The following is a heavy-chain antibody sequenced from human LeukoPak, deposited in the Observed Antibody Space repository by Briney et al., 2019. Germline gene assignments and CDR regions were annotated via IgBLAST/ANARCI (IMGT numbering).Heavy chain of an antibody. CDR1: GYGFKTYW. D-gene: IGHD5-18*01. J-gene: IGHJ4*02. CDR3: ARPNGRQLWSWYFDY. V-gene: IGHV5-51*01. CDR2: IYPGDSDT. Sequence: GESLQISCQGSGYGFKTYWIGWVRQMPGKGLGWMGIIYPGDSDTRYSPSFQGQVTISADKSTSTAYVQWSSLKASDTATYYCARPNGRQLWSWYFDYWGQGTLVTVSS.